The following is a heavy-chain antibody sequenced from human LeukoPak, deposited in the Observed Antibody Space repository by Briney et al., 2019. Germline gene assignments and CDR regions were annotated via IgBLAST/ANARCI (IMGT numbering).Heavy chain of an antibody. D-gene: IGHD6-13*01. CDR2: IKQDGSQK. Sequence: GGSLRLSCATSGVTFSNDWMTWVRQAPGKGLEGVANIKQDGSQKNYVDSVEGRFTISRDNTKKSLVLQMNSLRAEDTGIYYCARDTSPSSRSSYFDALDMWGQGTMVTVSS. V-gene: IGHV3-7*01. CDR3: ARDTSPSSRSSYFDALDM. J-gene: IGHJ3*02. CDR1: GVTFSNDW.